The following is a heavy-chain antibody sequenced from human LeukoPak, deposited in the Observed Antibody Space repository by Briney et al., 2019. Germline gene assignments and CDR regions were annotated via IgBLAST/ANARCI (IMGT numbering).Heavy chain of an antibody. J-gene: IGHJ4*02. CDR2: IKQDGSEK. D-gene: IGHD5-12*01. CDR1: GFTFSSYW. CDR3: ARGDGYDYLGYFDY. Sequence: PGGSLRLSCAASGFTFSSYWMIWVRQAPGKGLEWVANIKQDGSEKYYVDSVKGRFTISRDNAKNSLYLQMNSLRAEDTAVYYCARGDGYDYLGYFDYWGQGTLVTVSS. V-gene: IGHV3-7*01.